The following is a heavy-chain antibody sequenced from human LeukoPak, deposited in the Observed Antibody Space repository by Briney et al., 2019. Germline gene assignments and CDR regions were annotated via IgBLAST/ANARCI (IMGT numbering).Heavy chain of an antibody. D-gene: IGHD5-18*01. CDR3: ARGWIQLWLVVDY. J-gene: IGHJ4*02. V-gene: IGHV3-64*01. CDR2: ISSNGGST. Sequence: GGSLRLSCAASGFTFSNYAMHWVRQAPGKGLEYVSAISSNGGSTYYANSVKGRFTISRDNSKNTLYLQMGSLRAEDMAVYYCARGWIQLWLVVDYWGQGTLVTVSS. CDR1: GFTFSNYA.